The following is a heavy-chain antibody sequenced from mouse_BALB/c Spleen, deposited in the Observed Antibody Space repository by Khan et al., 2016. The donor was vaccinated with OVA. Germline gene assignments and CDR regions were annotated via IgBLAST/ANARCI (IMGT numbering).Heavy chain of an antibody. CDR2: ISDGGSYT. J-gene: IGHJ3*01. D-gene: IGHD2-1*01. V-gene: IGHV5-4*02. CDR3: ARGHYGNPFAY. Sequence: EVQLLETGGGLVKPGGSLKLSCGASGFSFSDYYMYWVRQTPEKRLEWVATISDGGSYTYYKDSVKGRFTISRDDAKNHLYLQMSSLKSEDTAMYYCARGHYGNPFAYWGQGTLVTVSA. CDR1: GFSFSDYY.